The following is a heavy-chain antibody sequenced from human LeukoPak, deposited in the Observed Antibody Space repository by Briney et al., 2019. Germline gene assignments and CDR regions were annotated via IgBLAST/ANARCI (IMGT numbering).Heavy chain of an antibody. CDR1: GFTFSSYA. Sequence: PGGSLRLSCTASGFTFSSYAMSWVRQAAGKGLEWDSSISGSGSSTYYADSVKGRSSISRDNSKNTLYLQMNSLRAEDTAVYYCAKDQGGIAAAEYFQHWGQGTLVTVSS. D-gene: IGHD6-13*01. V-gene: IGHV3-23*01. CDR3: AKDQGGIAAAEYFQH. CDR2: ISGSGSST. J-gene: IGHJ1*01.